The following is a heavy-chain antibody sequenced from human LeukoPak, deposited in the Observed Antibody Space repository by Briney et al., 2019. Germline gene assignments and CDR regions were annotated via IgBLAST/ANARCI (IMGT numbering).Heavy chain of an antibody. Sequence: GGSLRLSCAASGFTFSSYWMSWVRQAPGKGLEWVANIKQDGSEKYYVDSVKGRFTISRDNAKNSLYLQMNSLRAEDTAVYYCARAFASSSGWYFGYYFDYWGQGTLVTVSS. D-gene: IGHD6-19*01. J-gene: IGHJ4*02. V-gene: IGHV3-7*01. CDR3: ARAFASSSGWYFGYYFDY. CDR2: IKQDGSEK. CDR1: GFTFSSYW.